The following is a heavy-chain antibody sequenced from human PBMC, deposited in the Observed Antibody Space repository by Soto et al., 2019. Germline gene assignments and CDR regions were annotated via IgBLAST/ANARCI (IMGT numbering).Heavy chain of an antibody. J-gene: IGHJ3*02. Sequence: VGSLRLSCAASGFTFSSYSMSWVRQAPGKGLEWISYISSSSSTIYYADSVKGRFTIFRDNAKNSLYLQMNSLRGEDTAVYYCARRDNWNYGFAFDIWGRGTMVTVSS. CDR2: ISSSSSTI. CDR1: GFTFSSYS. D-gene: IGHD1-7*01. CDR3: ARRDNWNYGFAFDI. V-gene: IGHV3-48*01.